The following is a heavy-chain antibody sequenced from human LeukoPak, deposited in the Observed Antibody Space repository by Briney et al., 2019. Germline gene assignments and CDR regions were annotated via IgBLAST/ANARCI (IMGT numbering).Heavy chain of an antibody. CDR2: INPSGGST. D-gene: IGHD4-17*01. J-gene: IGHJ3*02. V-gene: IGHV1-46*01. CDR1: GYTFTSYG. CDR3: ASSRLRGAFDI. Sequence: ASVKVSCKASGYTFTSYGISWVRQAPGQGLEWMGIINPSGGSTSYAQKFQGRVTMTRDTSTSTAYMELRSLRSDDTAVYYCASSRLRGAFDIWGQGTMVTVSS.